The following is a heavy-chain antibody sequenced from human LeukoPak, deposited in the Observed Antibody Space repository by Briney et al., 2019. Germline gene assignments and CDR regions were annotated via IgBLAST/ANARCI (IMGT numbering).Heavy chain of an antibody. Sequence: GRSLRLSCAASGFTFDDYAMHWVRQPPGKGLEWVSGISWNSGSIGYADSVKGRFTISRDNAKNSLYLQMNSLRAEDTALYYCAKGSVAAQVYYFDYWGQGTLITVSS. V-gene: IGHV3-9*01. D-gene: IGHD6-19*01. CDR3: AKGSVAAQVYYFDY. J-gene: IGHJ4*02. CDR1: GFTFDDYA. CDR2: ISWNSGSI.